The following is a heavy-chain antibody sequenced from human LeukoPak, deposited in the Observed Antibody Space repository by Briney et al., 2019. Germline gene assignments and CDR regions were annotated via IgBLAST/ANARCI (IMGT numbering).Heavy chain of an antibody. V-gene: IGHV4-34*01. D-gene: IGHD6-13*01. CDR1: GGSFSGYY. J-gene: IGHJ5*02. CDR2: INHSGST. Sequence: ASETLSLTCAVYGGSFSGYYWSWIRQPPGKGLGWIGEINHSGSTNYNPSLKSRVTISVDTSKNQFSLKLSSVTAADTAVYYCARGFAGQQLARRFDPWGQGTLVTVSS. CDR3: ARGFAGQQLARRFDP.